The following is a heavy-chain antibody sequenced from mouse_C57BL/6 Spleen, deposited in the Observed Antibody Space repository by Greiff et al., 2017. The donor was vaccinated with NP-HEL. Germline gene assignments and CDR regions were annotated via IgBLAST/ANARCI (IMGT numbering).Heavy chain of an antibody. Sequence: VQGVESGPGLVAPSQSLSITCTVSGFSLTSYGVHWVRQPPGKGLEWLVVIWSDGSTTYNSALKSRLSISKDNSKSQVFLKMNSLQTDDTAMYYCARQGSNYEGYAMDYWGQGTSVTVSS. V-gene: IGHV2-6-1*01. CDR3: ARQGSNYEGYAMDY. CDR1: GFSLTSYG. CDR2: IWSDGST. J-gene: IGHJ4*01. D-gene: IGHD2-5*01.